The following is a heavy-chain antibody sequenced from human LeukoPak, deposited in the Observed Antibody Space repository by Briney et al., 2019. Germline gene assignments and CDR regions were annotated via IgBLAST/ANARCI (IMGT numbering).Heavy chain of an antibody. Sequence: SETLSLTCTVSGYSISGGYYWGWIRQPPGKGLEWIGNIYHSGSTYYNPSLKSRVTISVDTTKNQFSLKLSSVTAADTAVYYCAGGGVVPAARFDYWGQGTLVIVSS. V-gene: IGHV4-38-2*02. CDR3: AGGGVVPAARFDY. D-gene: IGHD2-2*01. J-gene: IGHJ4*02. CDR1: GYSISGGYY. CDR2: IYHSGST.